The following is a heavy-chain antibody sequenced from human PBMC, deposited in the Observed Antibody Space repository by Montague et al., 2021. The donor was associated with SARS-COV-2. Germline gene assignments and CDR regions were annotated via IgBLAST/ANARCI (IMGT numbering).Heavy chain of an antibody. CDR2: FYHSGSI. V-gene: IGHV4-30-2*01. CDR1: GGSIRSGGYS. Sequence: TLSLTCSVSGGSIRSGGYSWSWIRQPPGKGLEWIGYFYHSGSIYYNPSLKSRVTISVDRSKNHFSLKLTSVTAADTAVYYCARGWGGTYSDDASDIWGQGTMVTVSS. D-gene: IGHD1-26*01. J-gene: IGHJ3*02. CDR3: ARGWGGTYSDDASDI.